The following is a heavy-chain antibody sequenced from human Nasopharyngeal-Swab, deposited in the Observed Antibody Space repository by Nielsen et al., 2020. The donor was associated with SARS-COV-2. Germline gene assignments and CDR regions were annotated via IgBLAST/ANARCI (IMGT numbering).Heavy chain of an antibody. Sequence: GESLKISCATSGFTFSSYWMHWVRQAPGKGLEWVARIDMRGRTTTHADSVKGRFTISRDNAKNTLYLQMNSLTPADTAVYFCVRGPVEGATGYFQFWGQGTLVTVSS. CDR3: VRGPVEGATGYFQF. V-gene: IGHV3-74*03. D-gene: IGHD1-26*01. J-gene: IGHJ1*01. CDR1: GFTFSSYW. CDR2: IDMRGRTT.